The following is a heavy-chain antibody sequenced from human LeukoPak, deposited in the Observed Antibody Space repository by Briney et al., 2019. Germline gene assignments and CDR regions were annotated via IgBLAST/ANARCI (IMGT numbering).Heavy chain of an antibody. CDR3: ARASFRAFDI. Sequence: SQTLSLTCAISGDSVFSIYAAWNWIRQSPSRGLEWLGRTYYRSRWSNDYAVSVKSRITINPDTSKNQFSLQLSSVTPEDTAVCYCARASFRAFDIWGQGTMVAVSS. V-gene: IGHV6-1*01. CDR1: GDSVFSIYAA. J-gene: IGHJ3*02. CDR2: TYYRSRWSN.